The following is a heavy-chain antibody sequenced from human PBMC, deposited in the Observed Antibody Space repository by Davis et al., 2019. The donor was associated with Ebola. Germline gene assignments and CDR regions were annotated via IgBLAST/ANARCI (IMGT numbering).Heavy chain of an antibody. V-gene: IGHV4-34*01. CDR3: ARGATVTGP. J-gene: IGHJ5*02. D-gene: IGHD4-17*01. Sequence: MPSETLSLTCGAYGGSFSGYYWIWIRQPPGKGLEWIGEITHRGSTNYNPSLKSRVTISVDTSKNQFSLKLSSVTAADTAVYYCARGATVTGPWGQGTLVTVSS. CDR2: ITHRGST. CDR1: GGSFSGYY.